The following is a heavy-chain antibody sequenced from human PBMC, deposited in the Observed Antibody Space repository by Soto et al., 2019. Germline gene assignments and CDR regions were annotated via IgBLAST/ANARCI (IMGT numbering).Heavy chain of an antibody. V-gene: IGHV5-10-1*01. D-gene: IGHD3-10*01. CDR2: IDPSDSYT. CDR3: ATPRAPRGPGYYYGMAV. J-gene: IGHJ6*02. Sequence: GESLKISCKGSGYSFTSYWISWVRQMPGKGLEWMGRIDPSDSYTNYSPSFQGHVTISADKSISTAYLQWSSLKASDTAMYYWATPRAPRGPGYYYGMAVGAQGPTVTV. CDR1: GYSFTSYW.